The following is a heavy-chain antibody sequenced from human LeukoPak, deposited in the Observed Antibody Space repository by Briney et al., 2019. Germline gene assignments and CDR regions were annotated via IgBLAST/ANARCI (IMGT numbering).Heavy chain of an antibody. D-gene: IGHD2-2*01. CDR3: AREYCSSTSCYSAFDI. CDR1: GYTFTGYY. V-gene: IGHV1-2*02. CDR2: INPNSGGT. Sequence: ASVKGSCKASGYTFTGYYMHWVRQAPGQGLEWMGWINPNSGGTNYAQKFQGRVTMTRDTSISTAYMELSRLRSDDTAVYYCAREYCSSTSCYSAFDIWGQGTMVTVSS. J-gene: IGHJ3*02.